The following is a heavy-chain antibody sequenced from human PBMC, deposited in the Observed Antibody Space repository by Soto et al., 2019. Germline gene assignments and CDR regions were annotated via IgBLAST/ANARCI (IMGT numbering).Heavy chain of an antibody. CDR2: IYYSGST. V-gene: IGHV4-39*01. J-gene: IGHJ6*02. D-gene: IGHD3-16*01. Sequence: PSETLSLTCTVSGGSISSRSYYWGWIRQPPGKGLEWIGSIYYSGSTYYNPSLKSRVTISVDTSKNQFSLKLSSVTAADTAVYYCARWGRDYYYGMDVWGQGTTVTVSS. CDR1: GGSISSRSYY. CDR3: ARWGRDYYYGMDV.